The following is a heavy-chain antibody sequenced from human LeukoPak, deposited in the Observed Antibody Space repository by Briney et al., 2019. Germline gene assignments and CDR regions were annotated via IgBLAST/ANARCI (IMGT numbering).Heavy chain of an antibody. D-gene: IGHD5-12*01. CDR2: IWYDGSNK. Sequence: PGRSLRLSCAASGFTFSSYGMHWVRQAPGKGLEWVAVIWYDGSNKYCADSVKGRFTISRDNSKNTLYLQMNSLRAEDTAVYYCARMDIVATAFDYWGQGTLVTVSS. CDR3: ARMDIVATAFDY. J-gene: IGHJ4*02. CDR1: GFTFSSYG. V-gene: IGHV3-33*01.